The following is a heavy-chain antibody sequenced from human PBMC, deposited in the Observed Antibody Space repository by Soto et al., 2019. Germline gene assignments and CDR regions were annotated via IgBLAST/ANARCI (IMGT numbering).Heavy chain of an antibody. D-gene: IGHD2-2*01. CDR2: INSDGSST. V-gene: IGHV3-74*01. Sequence: EVQLVESGGGLVQPGGSLRLSCAASGFTFSSYWMHWVRQAPGKGLVWVSRINSDGSSTSYADSVKGRFTISRDNXKXMLYLQMNSLRAEDTAVYYCARVLVLVPYYYYGMDVWGQGTTVTVSS. CDR1: GFTFSSYW. J-gene: IGHJ6*02. CDR3: ARVLVLVPYYYYGMDV.